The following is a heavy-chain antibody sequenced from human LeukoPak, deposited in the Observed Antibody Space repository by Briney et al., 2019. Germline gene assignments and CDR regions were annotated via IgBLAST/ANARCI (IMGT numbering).Heavy chain of an antibody. CDR1: GFSFSSYT. J-gene: IGHJ5*02. CDR3: VRIPNTANFPNWFDP. CDR2: ISGSIPTI. D-gene: IGHD4/OR15-4a*01. Sequence: GGSLRLSCATSGFSFSSYTMNWVRQAPGQGLEWVSSISGSIPTIYYADSVNGRFTISRDNAKSSVYLQMNSLRAEDTAVYYCVRIPNTANFPNWFDPWGQGTLVIVSS. V-gene: IGHV3-21*01.